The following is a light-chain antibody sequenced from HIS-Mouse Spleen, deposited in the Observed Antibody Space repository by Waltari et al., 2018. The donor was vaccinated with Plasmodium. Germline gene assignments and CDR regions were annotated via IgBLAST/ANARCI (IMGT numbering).Light chain of an antibody. V-gene: IGKV3-15*01. CDR3: QQYNNWAT. CDR1: QSVSSN. Sequence: IVLTQSPATLSVSPGERATLSCRASQSVSSNLAWYQQKPGQAHRLLIYGASTRATGIPDRFSGSGSGTEFTLTISSMQSEDFAVYYCQQYNNWATFGQGTRLEIK. J-gene: IGKJ5*01. CDR2: GAS.